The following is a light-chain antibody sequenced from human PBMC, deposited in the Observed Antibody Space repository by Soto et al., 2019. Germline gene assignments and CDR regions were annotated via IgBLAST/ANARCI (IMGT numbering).Light chain of an antibody. J-gene: IGLJ2*01. CDR1: SSNIGAGYY. CDR3: QSYYSSRSAPVV. Sequence: QSVLTQPPSVSGAPGQRVTISCTGSSSNIGAGYYVHWYQQLPGTAPKLLIYGNSNRPSGVPDRFSGSKSGTSASLSITGLQAEDEADYYCQSYYSSRSAPVVFGAGTKLTVL. V-gene: IGLV1-40*01. CDR2: GNS.